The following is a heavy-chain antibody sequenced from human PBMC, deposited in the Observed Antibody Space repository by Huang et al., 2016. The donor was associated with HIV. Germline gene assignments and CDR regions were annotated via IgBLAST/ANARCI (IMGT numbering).Heavy chain of an antibody. Sequence: VKVSCKARGYRFNSYGFNWVRQAPGQGLEGVGWMSVYNDGPKYAENLQGRVTLTTDTSTKTAYMEVSGLRSEDSAVYYWARGPHYYYYMDVWGEGTAVTVSS. J-gene: IGHJ6*03. CDR1: GYRFNSYG. CDR2: MSVYNDGP. CDR3: ARGPHYYYYMDV. V-gene: IGHV1-18*04.